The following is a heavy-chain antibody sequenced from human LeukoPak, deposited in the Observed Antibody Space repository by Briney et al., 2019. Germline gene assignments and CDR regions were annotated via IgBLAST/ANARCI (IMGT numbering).Heavy chain of an antibody. V-gene: IGHV3-21*01. CDR1: GFTFSSYS. Sequence: PGGSLRLSCAASGFTFSSYSMNWVRQAPGKGLEWVSSISSSSSYIYYADSVKGRFTISRDNAKNSLYLQMNSLRAEDTAVYYCARSPQLEWLIPHYYYYGMDVWGQGTTVTVSS. CDR3: ARSPQLEWLIPHYYYYGMDV. CDR2: ISSSSSYI. J-gene: IGHJ6*02. D-gene: IGHD3-3*01.